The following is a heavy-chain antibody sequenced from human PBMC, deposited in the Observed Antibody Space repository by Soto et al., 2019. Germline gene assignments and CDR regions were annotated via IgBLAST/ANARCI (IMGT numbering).Heavy chain of an antibody. J-gene: IGHJ4*02. CDR1: GGTFSSYA. CDR3: ARVAIHGTFQYYFDY. CDR2: IIPIFGTA. V-gene: IGHV1-69*13. D-gene: IGHD1-1*01. Sequence: SVKVSCKASGGTFSSYAISWVRQAPGQGLEWMGGIIPIFGTANYAQKFQGRVTITADESTSTAYMELSSLRSEDTAVYYCARVAIHGTFQYYFDYWGQGTLVTVSS.